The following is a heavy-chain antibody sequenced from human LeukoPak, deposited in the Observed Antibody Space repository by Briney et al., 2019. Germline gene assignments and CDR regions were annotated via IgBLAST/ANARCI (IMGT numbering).Heavy chain of an antibody. J-gene: IGHJ3*02. V-gene: IGHV3-30*02. CDR3: AKGLTIFGVARDAFDT. Sequence: GGSLRLSCAASGFILSSYGINWVRQAPAKGLGWVSFIRQDGSNKYYADSVKGRFTISRDNSKNTVYLQMNSLRAEDMAVYYCAKGLTIFGVARDAFDTWGQGTMVTVSS. CDR1: GFILSSYG. CDR2: IRQDGSNK. D-gene: IGHD3-3*01.